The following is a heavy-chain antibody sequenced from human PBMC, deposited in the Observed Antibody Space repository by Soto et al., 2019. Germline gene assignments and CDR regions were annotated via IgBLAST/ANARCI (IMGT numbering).Heavy chain of an antibody. D-gene: IGHD2-2*01. V-gene: IGHV1-69*01. CDR1: GGTFSSYA. J-gene: IGHJ6*02. CDR2: IIPIFGTA. CDR3: AGLSYCSSTSCYGYYYYGMDV. Sequence: QVQLVQSGAEVKKPGSSVKVSCKASGGTFSSYAISWVRQAPGQGLEWMGGIIPIFGTANYAQKFQGRVTITADESTSTAYMELSSLRSEDTAVYYCAGLSYCSSTSCYGYYYYGMDVWGPGTTVTVSS.